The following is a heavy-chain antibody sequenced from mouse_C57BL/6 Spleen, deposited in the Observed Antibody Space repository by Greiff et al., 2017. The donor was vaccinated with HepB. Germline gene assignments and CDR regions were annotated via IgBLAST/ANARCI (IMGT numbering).Heavy chain of an antibody. Sequence: VKLQQSGPELVKPGASVKISCKASGYSFTSYYIHWVKQRPGQGLEWIGWIYPGSGNTKYNEKFKGKATLTADTSSSTAYMQLSSLTSEDSAVYYCAREGKGYAMDYWGQGTSVTVSS. V-gene: IGHV1-66*01. CDR1: GYSFTSYY. J-gene: IGHJ4*01. CDR3: AREGKGYAMDY. CDR2: IYPGSGNT.